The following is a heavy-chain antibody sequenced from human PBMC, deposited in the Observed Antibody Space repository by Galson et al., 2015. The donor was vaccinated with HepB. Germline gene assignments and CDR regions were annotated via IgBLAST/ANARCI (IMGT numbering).Heavy chain of an antibody. D-gene: IGHD5-12*01. V-gene: IGHV3-23*01. CDR3: AKDGRQWLRPYYFDY. CDR2: ISGSGGNT. Sequence: SLRLSCAASGFTFSSYSMSWVRQTPGKGLEWVSTISGSGGNTYCADSVKGRFTISRDNSKNTLYLQMNSLRAEDTAVYYCAKDGRQWLRPYYFDYWGQGTLVTVSS. J-gene: IGHJ4*02. CDR1: GFTFSSYS.